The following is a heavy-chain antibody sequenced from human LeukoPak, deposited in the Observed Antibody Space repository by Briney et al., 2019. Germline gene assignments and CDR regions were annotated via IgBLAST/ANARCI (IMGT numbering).Heavy chain of an antibody. CDR3: ARDNWNSGGYSFDY. CDR2: IYYSGNT. CDR1: GGSISSSSYY. Sequence: PSETLSLTCTVSGGSISSSSYYWVWIRQPPGKGLEYIGYIYYSGNTYYNPSLKSPVTISVDTSKNQFSLRLNSVTAADTAVYYCARDNWNSGGYSFDYWGQGTLVTVSS. J-gene: IGHJ4*02. V-gene: IGHV4-31*01. D-gene: IGHD3-22*01.